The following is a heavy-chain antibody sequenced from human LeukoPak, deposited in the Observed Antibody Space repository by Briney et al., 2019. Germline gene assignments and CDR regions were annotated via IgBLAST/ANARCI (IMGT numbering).Heavy chain of an antibody. CDR2: ISGDGGSA. J-gene: IGHJ4*02. Sequence: PGGSLRLSCAVSGFTFNDYAMNWVRQAPGKGLEWVSFISGDGGSAYYADSVKGRFTTSRDNSRNSLYLQMNSLRLGDTALYYCATDCSGNRCYSLWGQGTLVTVSS. V-gene: IGHV3-43*02. CDR1: GFTFNDYA. CDR3: ATDCSGNRCYSL. D-gene: IGHD2-15*01.